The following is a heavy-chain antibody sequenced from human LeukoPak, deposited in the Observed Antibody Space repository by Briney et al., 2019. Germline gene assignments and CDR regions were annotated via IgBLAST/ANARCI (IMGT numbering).Heavy chain of an antibody. D-gene: IGHD6-19*01. J-gene: IGHJ4*02. V-gene: IGHV3-23*01. CDR2: ISGSGGST. Sequence: PGGSLRLSCAASGFTLSSYAMSWVRQAPGKGLEWVSAISGSGGSTYYADSVKGRFTISRDNSKNTLYLQMKSLRAEDTAAYYCARFNGWYYFDYWGQGTLVTVSS. CDR1: GFTLSSYA. CDR3: ARFNGWYYFDY.